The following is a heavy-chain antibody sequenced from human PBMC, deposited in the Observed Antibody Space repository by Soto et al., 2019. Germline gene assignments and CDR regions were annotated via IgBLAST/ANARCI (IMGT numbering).Heavy chain of an antibody. Sequence: ASLKVSCKASGYTFTGHYIHWVRQAPEQGPEWMGGIGPESGATRYAQRFQGRVTMTRDMSITTVYMELNNLSPDDTAVYYCGRGRSGQIVVFYWGQGTPVTVSS. J-gene: IGHJ4*02. CDR2: IGPESGAT. CDR1: GYTFTGHY. V-gene: IGHV1-2*02. CDR3: GRGRSGQIVVFY. D-gene: IGHD1-26*01.